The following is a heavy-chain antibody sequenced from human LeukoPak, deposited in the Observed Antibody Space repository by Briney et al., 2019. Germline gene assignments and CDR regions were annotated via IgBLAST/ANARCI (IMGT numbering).Heavy chain of an antibody. V-gene: IGHV3-23*01. CDR1: GFTFSSHA. J-gene: IGHJ4*02. CDR2: ISTSGVST. Sequence: GGSLRLSCAASGFTFSSHAMSWVRQAPGKGLEWFSSISTSGVSTNYADSVKGRFTISRDNSKSMVYLQMNSLRAEDMAVYYCAKNTSGPYLDYWGQGILVTVSS. CDR3: AKNTSGPYLDY. D-gene: IGHD1-26*01.